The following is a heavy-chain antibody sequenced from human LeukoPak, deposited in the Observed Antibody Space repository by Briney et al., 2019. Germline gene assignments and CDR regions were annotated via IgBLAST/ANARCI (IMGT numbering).Heavy chain of an antibody. J-gene: IGHJ4*02. V-gene: IGHV3-9*01. CDR1: GFTFDDSA. CDR2: INWDSGSI. CDR3: ARGYSSGWSPFDY. D-gene: IGHD6-19*01. Sequence: GGSLRLSCAASGFTFDDSAMHWVRQAPGRGLEWVSGINWDSGSIGYADSVKGRFTISRDNAKNSLYVQMNCLRAEDTALYYCARGYSSGWSPFDYWGQGILVTVSS.